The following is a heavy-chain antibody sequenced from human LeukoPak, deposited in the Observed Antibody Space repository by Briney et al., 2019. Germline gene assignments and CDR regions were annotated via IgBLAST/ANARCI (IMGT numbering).Heavy chain of an antibody. Sequence: KPSETLSLTCAVYGGSFSGYYWSWVRQPPGKGVGGVGEINHSGSTNYNPSLKSRVTISVDTSKNQFSLKLSSVTAADTAVYYCASPMTTVTPDAFDIWGQGTMVTVPS. J-gene: IGHJ3*02. D-gene: IGHD4-17*01. CDR1: GGSFSGYY. V-gene: IGHV4-34*01. CDR3: ASPMTTVTPDAFDI. CDR2: INHSGST.